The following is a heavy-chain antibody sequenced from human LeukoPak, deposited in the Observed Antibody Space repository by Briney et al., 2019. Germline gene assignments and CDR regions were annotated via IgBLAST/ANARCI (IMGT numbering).Heavy chain of an antibody. CDR3: ARARGSFLPYYFDY. J-gene: IGHJ4*02. CDR1: GFSFSSYA. D-gene: IGHD1-26*01. V-gene: IGHV3-64*01. Sequence: PGGSLRLSCAASGFSFSSYAMHWVRRAPGKGLEYVSAISSNGGSTYYANSVKDRFTISRDDSKNALYLQMGSLRAEDMAVYYCARARGSFLPYYFDYWGQGTLVTVSS. CDR2: ISSNGGST.